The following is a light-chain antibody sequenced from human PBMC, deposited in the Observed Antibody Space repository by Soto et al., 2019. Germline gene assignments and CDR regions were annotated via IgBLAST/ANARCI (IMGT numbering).Light chain of an antibody. Sequence: DIVMTQSPDSLAVSLGETATINCKSSQSVLYSSNDKNYLAWYQQKPGQPPKLLIYWASTRESGVPDRFSGSGSGTDFTLTISSLQAEDVAVYYCQQYYSTLLTFGGGTKVDIX. CDR3: QQYYSTLLT. CDR1: QSVLYSSNDKNY. V-gene: IGKV4-1*01. J-gene: IGKJ4*01. CDR2: WAS.